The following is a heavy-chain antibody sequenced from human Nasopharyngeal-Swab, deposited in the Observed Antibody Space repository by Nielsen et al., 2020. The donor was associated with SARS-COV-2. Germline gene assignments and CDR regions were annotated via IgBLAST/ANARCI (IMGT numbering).Heavy chain of an antibody. CDR1: GFTFSSYG. Sequence: GESLKIPCAASGFTFSSYGMHWVRQAPGKGLEWVAVIWYDGCNKYYADSVKGRFTISRDNSKNTLYLQMNSLRAEDTAVYYCAREEPTHYYDSSGFEEDAFDIWGQGTMVTVSS. V-gene: IGHV3-33*01. CDR3: AREEPTHYYDSSGFEEDAFDI. D-gene: IGHD3-22*01. J-gene: IGHJ3*02. CDR2: IWYDGCNK.